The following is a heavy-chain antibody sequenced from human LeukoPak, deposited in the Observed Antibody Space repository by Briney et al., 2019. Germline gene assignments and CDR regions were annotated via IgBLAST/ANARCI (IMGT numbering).Heavy chain of an antibody. CDR3: ARYCGAATCYSGIDY. CDR2: ISNSGG. J-gene: IGHJ4*02. Sequence: GGSLRLSCAASGFTFSTYWMHWVRQAPGKGLEWVSVISNSGGDSVKGRFTISRDNSKNTLYLQMNSLRAEDTAVYYCARYCGAATCYSGIDYWGQGTLVTVSS. CDR1: GFTFSTYW. D-gene: IGHD2-15*01. V-gene: IGHV3-23*01.